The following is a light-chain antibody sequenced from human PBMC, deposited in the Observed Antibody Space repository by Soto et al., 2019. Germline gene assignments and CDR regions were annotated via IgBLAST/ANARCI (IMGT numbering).Light chain of an antibody. Sequence: IRLTQSPSTLSTSVGDRVPISCRVSQSISSWLAWYQQKPGKAPKLLIYDASSLESGVPSRFSGSGSGTEFTLTICSLQPEDFATYYCQQYNFYPRTFGQGTKVDIK. V-gene: IGKV1-5*01. CDR3: QQYNFYPRT. CDR1: QSISSW. J-gene: IGKJ1*01. CDR2: DAS.